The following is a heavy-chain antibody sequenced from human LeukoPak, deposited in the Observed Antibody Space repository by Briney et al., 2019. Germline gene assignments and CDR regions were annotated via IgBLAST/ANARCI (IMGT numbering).Heavy chain of an antibody. CDR1: GASFSGYY. Sequence: SETLSLACAVYGASFSGYYWSWIRPPPGKRLEWIGEINHSGSTNYNPSLKSRVTISVDTSKNQCSLKLSSVTAADTAVYYCARGSVAARQVRVDYWGQGTLVTVSS. CDR2: INHSGST. V-gene: IGHV4-34*01. CDR3: ARGSVAARQVRVDY. D-gene: IGHD6-6*01. J-gene: IGHJ4*02.